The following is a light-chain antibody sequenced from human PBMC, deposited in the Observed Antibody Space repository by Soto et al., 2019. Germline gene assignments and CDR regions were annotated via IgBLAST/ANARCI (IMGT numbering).Light chain of an antibody. Sequence: SYELTQPPSVSVPPGQTASITCGGNDIGSKSVHWYQQKPGQAPVLVVYDDSDRPSGIPERFSGSNSRNTATLTITRVEGADEADYYCQVRDSTSDYVFGTGTKVTVL. CDR1: DIGSKS. CDR2: DDS. CDR3: QVRDSTSDYV. J-gene: IGLJ1*01. V-gene: IGLV3-21*02.